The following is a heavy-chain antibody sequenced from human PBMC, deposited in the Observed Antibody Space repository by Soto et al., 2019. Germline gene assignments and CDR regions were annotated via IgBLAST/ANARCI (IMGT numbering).Heavy chain of an antibody. J-gene: IGHJ5*02. CDR2: INPNSGGT. CDR3: ARDLDSSSSNWFDP. Sequence: ASVKVSCKASRYTFTGYYMHWVRQAPGQGLEWMGWINPNSGGTNYTQKFQGRVTMTRDTSISTAYMELSRLRSDDTAVYYCARDLDSSSSNWFDPWGQGTLVTVSS. V-gene: IGHV1-2*02. D-gene: IGHD6-6*01. CDR1: RYTFTGYY.